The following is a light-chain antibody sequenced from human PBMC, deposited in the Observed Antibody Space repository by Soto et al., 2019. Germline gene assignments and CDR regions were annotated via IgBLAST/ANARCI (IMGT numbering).Light chain of an antibody. CDR1: SSDVGSYNL. CDR3: CSYAGSKV. CDR2: EVS. V-gene: IGLV2-23*02. J-gene: IGLJ1*01. Sequence: QSALAQPASVSGSPGQSITISCTGTSSDVGSYNLVSWYQQHPGKAPKLMIYEVSKRPSGVSNRFSGSKSGNTASLTISGLQDEDEADYYCCSYAGSKVFGTGTKVTVL.